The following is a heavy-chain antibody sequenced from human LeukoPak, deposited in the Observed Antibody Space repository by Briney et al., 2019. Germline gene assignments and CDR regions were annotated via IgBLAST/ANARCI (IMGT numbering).Heavy chain of an antibody. D-gene: IGHD2-8*02. CDR2: TVGSRPDT. V-gene: IGHV3-23*01. Sequence: QTGGSLRLSCAASGFTFTNYAMSWVRQTPGKGLEWVSATVGSRPDTYHADSVKGRFTVSRDNSRNTLYLQMNNLRIEDSAVYYCTKAPLMSCTGAFCYPFGSWGQGVLVTVSS. J-gene: IGHJ4*02. CDR3: TKAPLMSCTGAFCYPFGS. CDR1: GFTFTNYA.